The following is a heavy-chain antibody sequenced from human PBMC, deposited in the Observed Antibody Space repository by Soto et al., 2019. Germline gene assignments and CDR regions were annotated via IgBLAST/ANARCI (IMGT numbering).Heavy chain of an antibody. Sequence: QVQLVQSGAELRKPGASMKVSCTTSGYTFISYAIHWVRQTRGNGFEWMGWIDSNSGATIYEQKFQDRVTMTRDTSIRTAYMQLRSLTSDDTAVYFCARSPYGGGALDFWGPGTMVTVSS. D-gene: IGHD2-15*01. CDR2: IDSNSGAT. J-gene: IGHJ3*01. V-gene: IGHV1-2*02. CDR3: ARSPYGGGALDF. CDR1: GYTFISYA.